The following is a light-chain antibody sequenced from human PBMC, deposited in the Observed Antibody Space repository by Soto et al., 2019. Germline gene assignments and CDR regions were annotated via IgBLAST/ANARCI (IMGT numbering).Light chain of an antibody. CDR3: SSYTSSSTSYV. J-gene: IGLJ1*01. CDR1: SSDVGGYNY. Sequence: SVVSQPGSVSGSPGQSITISRNRTSSDVGGYNYVSWYQQHPGKAPKLMIYDVSNRPSGVSNRFSGSKSGNTASLTISGLQAEDEADYYCSSYTSSSTSYVFGTGTKVTVL. CDR2: DVS. V-gene: IGLV2-14*01.